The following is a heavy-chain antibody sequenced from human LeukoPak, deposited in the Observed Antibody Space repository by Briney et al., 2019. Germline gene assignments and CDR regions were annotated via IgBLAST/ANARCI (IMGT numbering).Heavy chain of an antibody. V-gene: IGHV3-23*01. Sequence: GGSLRLSCAASGFTFSTYAMSWVRQAPGKGLEWVSGINDSGGRTYYADSVKGRFTISRDNSKNTLYLQMNSLRAEDTAVYYCALSTATGRYFDYWGQGTLVTVSS. CDR1: GFTFSTYA. CDR3: ALSTATGRYFDY. J-gene: IGHJ4*02. D-gene: IGHD5-18*01. CDR2: INDSGGRT.